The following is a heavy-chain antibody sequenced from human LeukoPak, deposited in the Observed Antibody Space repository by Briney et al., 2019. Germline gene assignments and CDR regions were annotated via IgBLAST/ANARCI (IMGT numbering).Heavy chain of an antibody. CDR3: ARGSPYHPLGLFDY. Sequence: SETLSLTCTVAGGSLGTYYWSWIRQPPGKGLEWIGFISYSGSTNYNPSLKSRLTISVDTSKNQFSLKLTSVTAADTAVYYCARGSPYHPLGLFDYWGQGTLVTVSS. J-gene: IGHJ4*02. CDR2: ISYSGST. D-gene: IGHD3/OR15-3a*01. V-gene: IGHV4-59*01. CDR1: GGSLGTYY.